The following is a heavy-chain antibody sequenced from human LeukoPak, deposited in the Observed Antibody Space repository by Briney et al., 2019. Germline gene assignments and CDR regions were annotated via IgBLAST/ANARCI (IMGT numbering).Heavy chain of an antibody. V-gene: IGHV3-23*01. CDR1: GFTFSSYA. J-gene: IGHJ4*02. CDR2: ISGSGGST. Sequence: GGSLRLSCAASGFTFSSYAMSWVRQAPGKGLEWVSAISGSGGSTCYADSVKGRFTISRDNSKNTLYLQMNSLRAEDTAVYYCAKDKEYQLLFDYWGQGTLVTVSS. CDR3: AKDKEYQLLFDY. D-gene: IGHD2-2*01.